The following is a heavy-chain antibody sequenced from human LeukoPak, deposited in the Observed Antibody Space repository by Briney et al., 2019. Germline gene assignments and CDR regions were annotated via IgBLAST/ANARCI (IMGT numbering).Heavy chain of an antibody. CDR1: GFTFSDYT. Sequence: PGGSLRLSCAASGFTFSDYTVHWVRQAPGKGLEWVAVISYDGSNKFYADSVKGRFTISRDTSKNTLYLQMNSLRAEDTAVYYCARAGDYYYYGMDVWGQGTTVTVSS. CDR2: ISYDGSNK. J-gene: IGHJ6*02. V-gene: IGHV3-30-3*01. CDR3: ARAGDYYYYGMDV.